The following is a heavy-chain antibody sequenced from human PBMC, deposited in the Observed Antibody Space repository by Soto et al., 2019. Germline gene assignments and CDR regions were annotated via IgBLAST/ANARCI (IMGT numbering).Heavy chain of an antibody. D-gene: IGHD1-26*01. J-gene: IGHJ6*02. CDR3: ARSSDGSYQMYYYGMDV. V-gene: IGHV3-33*01. CDR1: GFTFSGYG. Sequence: GGSLRLSCAAAGFTFSGYGMHWVRQAPDKGLEWVAVIWYDGSNKYYADSVKGRFTISRDNSKNTLYLQMNSLRAEDTAVYYCARSSDGSYQMYYYGMDVWGQGTTVTVSS. CDR2: IWYDGSNK.